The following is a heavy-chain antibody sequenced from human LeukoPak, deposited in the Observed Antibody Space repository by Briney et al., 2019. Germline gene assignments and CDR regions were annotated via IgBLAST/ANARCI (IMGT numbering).Heavy chain of an antibody. V-gene: IGHV4-34*01. CDR3: ARTPYYDFWSGYYTRYYFDY. CDR1: GGSFSGYY. D-gene: IGHD3-3*01. Sequence: SETLSLTCAVYGGSFSGYYWSWIRQPPGKGLEWIGEINHSGSTNYNPSLKSRVTISVDTSKNQFSLKLSSVTAADTAVYYCARTPYYDFWSGYYTRYYFDYWGQGTLVTVSS. J-gene: IGHJ4*02. CDR2: INHSGST.